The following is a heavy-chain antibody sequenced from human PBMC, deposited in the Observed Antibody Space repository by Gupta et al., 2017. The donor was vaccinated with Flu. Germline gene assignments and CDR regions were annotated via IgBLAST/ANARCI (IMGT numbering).Heavy chain of an antibody. V-gene: IGHV3-21*01. CDR2: ISRDSIYI. Sequence: MNWVRQAPGKGLEWVSSISRDSIYIYYADSVKGRFTISRDNAKNSLFLQMNSLRAEDTAVYYCARRYYDSSGYPFDYWGQGTLVTVSS. J-gene: IGHJ4*02. CDR3: ARRYYDSSGYPFDY. D-gene: IGHD3-22*01.